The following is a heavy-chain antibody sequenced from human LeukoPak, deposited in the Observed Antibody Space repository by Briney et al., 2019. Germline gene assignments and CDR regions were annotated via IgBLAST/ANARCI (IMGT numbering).Heavy chain of an antibody. CDR3: AGVNYYDNSGSIYFDY. CDR2: IYYSGST. J-gene: IGHJ4*02. Sequence: SETLSLTCTVSGGSINTNSYYWGWIRQPPGKGLEWIGSIYYSGSTYYNPSLKSRVTISVDTSKNQFSLKLSSVTAADTAVYYCAGVNYYDNSGSIYFDYWGQGTLVTVSS. V-gene: IGHV4-39*01. D-gene: IGHD3-22*01. CDR1: GGSINTNSYY.